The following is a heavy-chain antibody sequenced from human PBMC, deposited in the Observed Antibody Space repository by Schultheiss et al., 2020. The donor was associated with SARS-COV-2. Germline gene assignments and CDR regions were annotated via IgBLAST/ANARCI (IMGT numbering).Heavy chain of an antibody. V-gene: IGHV3-11*04. D-gene: IGHD1-26*01. CDR2: ISSSGSTI. CDR1: GFTFSDYY. CDR3: AKDAGATLYYFDY. J-gene: IGHJ4*02. Sequence: GGSLRLSCAASGFTFSDYYMSWIRQAPGKGLEWVSYISSSGSTIYYADSVKGRFTISRDNAKNSLYLQMNSLRAEDTAVYYCAKDAGATLYYFDYWGQGTLVTVSS.